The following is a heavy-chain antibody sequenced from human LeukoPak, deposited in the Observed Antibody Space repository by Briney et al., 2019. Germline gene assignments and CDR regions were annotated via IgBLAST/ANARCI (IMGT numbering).Heavy chain of an antibody. D-gene: IGHD6-13*01. J-gene: IGHJ4*02. Sequence: SLRLSCAASGFTFSSYAMHWVRQAPGKGLEWVAVISDDGSNKYYADSMKGRFTISRDNSKNTLYLQMNSLRAEDTAVYYCARGYSSSWYYFDYWGQGTLVTVSS. CDR1: GFTFSSYA. CDR2: ISDDGSNK. CDR3: ARGYSSSWYYFDY. V-gene: IGHV3-30*14.